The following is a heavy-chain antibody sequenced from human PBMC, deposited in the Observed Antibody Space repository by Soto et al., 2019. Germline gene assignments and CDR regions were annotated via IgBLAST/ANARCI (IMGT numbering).Heavy chain of an antibody. Sequence: QVQLVQSGAEVQKPGSSVKVSCKASGGTFSSYAISWVRQAPGQGPEWMGGITPIFGAAHYAQKFQGRVTITADESTNTAYMELSSLRSEDTGVYYCARGGGDDGYYYGLDVWGQGTTVTVSS. CDR1: GGTFSSYA. J-gene: IGHJ6*02. CDR2: ITPIFGAA. D-gene: IGHD3-16*01. V-gene: IGHV1-69*01. CDR3: ARGGGDDGYYYGLDV.